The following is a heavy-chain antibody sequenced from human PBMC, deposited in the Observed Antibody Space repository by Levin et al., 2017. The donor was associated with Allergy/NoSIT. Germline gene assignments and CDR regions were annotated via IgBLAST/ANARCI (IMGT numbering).Heavy chain of an antibody. D-gene: IGHD2-15*01. CDR2: VYPRDSNT. V-gene: IGHV5-51*01. CDR1: GYTFATMW. J-gene: IGHJ5*01. Sequence: KVSCKASGYTFATMWIGWMRQMPGKGLEWMGIVYPRDSNTRYSPFFRGQVTVSADMSINTAYLQWNSLEASDTAMYYCARLTGYFNQWVWFDSWGQGTLVTVSS. CDR3: ARLTGYFNQWVWFDS.